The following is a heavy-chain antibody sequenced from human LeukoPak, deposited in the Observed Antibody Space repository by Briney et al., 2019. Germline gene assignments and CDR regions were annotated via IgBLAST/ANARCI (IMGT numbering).Heavy chain of an antibody. D-gene: IGHD6-6*01. CDR3: AKVSSSERYYFDY. Sequence: GGSLRLSCAASGFTFSSYGMHWVRQAPGKRLEWVAFIRYDGSNKYYADSVKGRFTISRDNSKNTLYLQMDSLRAEDTAVYYCAKVSSSERYYFDYWGQGTLVTVSS. J-gene: IGHJ4*02. V-gene: IGHV3-30*02. CDR1: GFTFSSYG. CDR2: IRYDGSNK.